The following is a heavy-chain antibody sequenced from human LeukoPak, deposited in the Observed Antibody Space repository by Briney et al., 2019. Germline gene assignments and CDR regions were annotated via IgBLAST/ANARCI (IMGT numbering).Heavy chain of an antibody. Sequence: GGSLRLSCAASGLPFSNTWLTWVRRAPGKGLEWVGRIKSKTDGGTADYAAPVKGRFTISRDDSKNTLYLQMNSLRAEDTAVYYCVRERDRGVTSPYFDYWGQGSLVTVSS. D-gene: IGHD2-21*02. CDR1: GLPFSNTW. V-gene: IGHV3-15*01. J-gene: IGHJ4*02. CDR3: VRERDRGVTSPYFDY. CDR2: IKSKTDGGTA.